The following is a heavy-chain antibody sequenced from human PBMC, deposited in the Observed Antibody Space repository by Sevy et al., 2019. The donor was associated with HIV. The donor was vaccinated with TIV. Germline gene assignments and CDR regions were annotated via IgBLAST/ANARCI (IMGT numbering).Heavy chain of an antibody. V-gene: IGHV3-53*01. CDR1: GFTASSNY. CDR2: IYSGGST. Sequence: GGSLRLSCAASGFTASSNYMSWVRQAPGKGLEWVSVIYSGGSTFYADSVKGRFTISRDSSKNTLYLQVSSLRAEDTAVYYCARGGDCSGGSCYDYWGQGTLVTVSS. CDR3: ARGGDCSGGSCYDY. J-gene: IGHJ4*02. D-gene: IGHD2-15*01.